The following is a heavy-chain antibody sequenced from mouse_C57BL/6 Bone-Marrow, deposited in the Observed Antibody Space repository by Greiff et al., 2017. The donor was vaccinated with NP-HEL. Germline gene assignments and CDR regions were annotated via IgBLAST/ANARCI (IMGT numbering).Heavy chain of an antibody. J-gene: IGHJ4*01. D-gene: IGHD2-12*01. V-gene: IGHV1-69*01. CDR2: IDPSDSYT. CDR3: AFGGYSYAMDY. CDR1: GYTFTSYW. Sequence: VQLQQPGAELVMPGASVKLSCKASGYTFTSYWMHWVKQRPGQGLEWIGEIDPSDSYTNYNQKFKGKSTLTVDKSSSTAYMQLSSLTSEDSAVYYCAFGGYSYAMDYWGQGTSVTVSS.